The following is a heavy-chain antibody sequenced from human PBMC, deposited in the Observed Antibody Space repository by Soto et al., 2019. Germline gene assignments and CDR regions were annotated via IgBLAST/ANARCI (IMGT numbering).Heavy chain of an antibody. CDR3: ARDSPACSGGSCYFY. CDR1: GYTFTSYA. Sequence: ASVKVSCKASGYTFTSYAMHWVRQAPGQRLGWMGWINAGNGNTKYSQKFQGRVTITRDTSASTAYMELSSLRSEDTAVYYCARDSPACSGGSCYFYWGQGTLVTVSS. CDR2: INAGNGNT. D-gene: IGHD2-15*01. V-gene: IGHV1-3*01. J-gene: IGHJ4*02.